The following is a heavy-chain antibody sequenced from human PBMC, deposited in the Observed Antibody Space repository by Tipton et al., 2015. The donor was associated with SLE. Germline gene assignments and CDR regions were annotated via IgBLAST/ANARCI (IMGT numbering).Heavy chain of an antibody. CDR1: GFTFSRNW. J-gene: IGHJ4*02. Sequence: SLRLSCTDSGFTFSRNWMSWFRQAPAKGLEWVSYIAGTSSFINYGDSVKGRFTVSRDNTRSVMYLQMNSLTVDDTAVYYCTRDPRHCDYWGRGTLVTVSS. V-gene: IGHV3-21*05. CDR3: TRDPRHCDY. D-gene: IGHD2-21*01. CDR2: IAGTSSFI.